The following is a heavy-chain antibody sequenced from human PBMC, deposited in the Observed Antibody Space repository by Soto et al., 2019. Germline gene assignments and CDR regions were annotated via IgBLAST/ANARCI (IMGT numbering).Heavy chain of an antibody. CDR1: CGSIISGGYY. V-gene: IGHV4-31*03. D-gene: IGHD3-10*01. J-gene: IGHJ5*02. CDR3: ARYTDGSGSYYNGVGWFGP. Sequence: PSETLSLTCTFSCGSIISGGYYWSWIRQHPGKGLEWIGYVYYSGSTYYNPSLKSRVTISVDTSKNQFSLKLSSVTAADTAVYYCARYTDGSGSYYNGVGWFGPWGQGTLVTVSS. CDR2: VYYSGST.